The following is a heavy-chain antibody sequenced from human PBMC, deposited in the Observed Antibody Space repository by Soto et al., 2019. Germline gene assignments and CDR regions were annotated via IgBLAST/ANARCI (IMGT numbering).Heavy chain of an antibody. CDR2: IRSSDNTR. Sequence: GGSLRLSCAASGSSFSDYYMSWIRQAPGKGLEWVSYIRSSDNTRYYADSVKGRFTISRDNAKNSLYLQMNSLRAEDTAVYYCARGNALYDYWGQGTLVTVSS. CDR3: ARGNALYDY. CDR1: GSSFSDYY. D-gene: IGHD2-2*01. J-gene: IGHJ4*02. V-gene: IGHV3-11*01.